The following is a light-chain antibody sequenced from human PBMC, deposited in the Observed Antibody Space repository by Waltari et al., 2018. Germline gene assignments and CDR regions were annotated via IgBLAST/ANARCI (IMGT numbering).Light chain of an antibody. J-gene: IGKJ2*01. CDR2: GAS. Sequence: EIVMTQSPATLSVSPGARATLSCRASQSVSSNGAWDQQKPGQAPRRLIDGASTRATGIQARFSGSVSGTEFTLTISILQSEDFAFYYWQQYNNWPPYTFGQGTKLEIK. CDR3: QQYNNWPPYT. V-gene: IGKV3-15*01. CDR1: QSVSSN.